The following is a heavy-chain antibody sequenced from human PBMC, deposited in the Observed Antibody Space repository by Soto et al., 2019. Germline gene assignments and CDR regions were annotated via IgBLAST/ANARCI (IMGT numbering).Heavy chain of an antibody. Sequence: SETLSLTCTVSGGSISSYYWSWIRQPPGRGLEWIGYIYYSGSTNYNPSLKSRVTISVDTSKNQFSLKLSSVTAADTAVYYCARGIRGSPYYYYYYMHVWGKGITVTVSS. CDR1: GGSISSYY. CDR2: IYYSGST. D-gene: IGHD3-10*01. CDR3: ARGIRGSPYYYYYYMHV. J-gene: IGHJ6*03. V-gene: IGHV4-59*01.